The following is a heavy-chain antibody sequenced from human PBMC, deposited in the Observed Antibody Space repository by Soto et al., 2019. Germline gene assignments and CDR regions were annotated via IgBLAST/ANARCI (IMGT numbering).Heavy chain of an antibody. Sequence: SETLSLTCAVSSGSISSSNWWSWVRQPPGKGLEWIGEIYHSGSTNYNPSLKSRVTISVAKSKNQFSLNLSSVTAAATAVYYFARELYNGNGNFDYWGQGTLVTVSS. CDR1: SGSISSSNW. CDR3: ARELYNGNGNFDY. CDR2: IYHSGST. V-gene: IGHV4-4*02. J-gene: IGHJ4*02. D-gene: IGHD1-20*01.